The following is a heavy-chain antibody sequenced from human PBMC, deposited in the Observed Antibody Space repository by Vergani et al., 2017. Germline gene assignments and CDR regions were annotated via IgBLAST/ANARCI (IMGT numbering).Heavy chain of an antibody. D-gene: IGHD6-19*01. CDR2: IYYSGRT. V-gene: IGHV4-39*01. J-gene: IGHJ5*02. CDR3: ARHSTVEWLVKLGWIDP. Sequence: QLQLQESGPGLVKPSATLYLTCSVSGAYIRSSNYYLGWIRYTPGKGLEWISRIYYSGRTYYNPCLKSRVTISVDTSKNQFSLHLSSVTAADTAVYFCARHSTVEWLVKLGWIDPWGQGILVTVSS. CDR1: GAYIRSSNYY.